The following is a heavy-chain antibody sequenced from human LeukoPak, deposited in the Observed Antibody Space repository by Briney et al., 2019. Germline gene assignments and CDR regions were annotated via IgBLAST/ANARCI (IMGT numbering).Heavy chain of an antibody. J-gene: IGHJ6*03. CDR3: ARVGSGWYDYYYMDV. V-gene: IGHV3-74*01. D-gene: IGHD6-19*01. CDR1: GFTFSSYW. CDR2: INTDGSST. Sequence: GGSLSLSCAASGFTFSSYWMHWVRQAPGKGLMWVSRINTDGSSTSYADSVKGRFTISRDNAKNTLYLQMNSLRAEDTAVYYCARVGSGWYDYYYMDVWGKGTTVTVSS.